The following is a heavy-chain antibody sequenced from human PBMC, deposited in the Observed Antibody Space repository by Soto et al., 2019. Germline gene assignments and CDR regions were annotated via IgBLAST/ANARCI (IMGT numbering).Heavy chain of an antibody. Sequence: GGSLRLSCAASGFTFSSYAMSWVRQPPGKGLDWVSSIRGSGAGTYYADSVKGRFTISRDDSKNSLYLQMNSLRAEDTALYYCAKDGYYGSAMTWGQGTMVTVSS. CDR1: GFTFSSYA. V-gene: IGHV3-23*01. D-gene: IGHD3-10*01. CDR3: AKDGYYGSAMT. CDR2: IRGSGAGT. J-gene: IGHJ3*01.